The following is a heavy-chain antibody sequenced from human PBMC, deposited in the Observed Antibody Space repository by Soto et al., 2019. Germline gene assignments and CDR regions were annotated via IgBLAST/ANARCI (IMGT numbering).Heavy chain of an antibody. D-gene: IGHD3-22*01. CDR3: ARVRFGDSSGYYPAPFDY. Sequence: QVQLQESGPGLVKPSGTLSLTCAVSGGSISSSNWWSWVRQPPGKGLEWIGEIYHSGSTNYNPSLKSRVNISVDKSKNQFSLKLSSVTAADTAVYYCARVRFGDSSGYYPAPFDYWGQGTLVTVSS. V-gene: IGHV4-4*02. CDR2: IYHSGST. J-gene: IGHJ4*02. CDR1: GGSISSSNW.